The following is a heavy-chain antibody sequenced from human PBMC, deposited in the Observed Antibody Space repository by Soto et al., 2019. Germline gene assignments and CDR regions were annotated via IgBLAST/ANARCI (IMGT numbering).Heavy chain of an antibody. CDR2: IIPIFGTA. CDR3: AITKGSYYWFILWY. V-gene: IGHV1-69*01. CDR1: GGTFSSYA. Sequence: QVQLVQSGAEVKKPGSSVKVSCKASGGTFSSYAISWVRQAPGQGLEWMGGIIPIFGTANYAQKFQGRVTITADESTSTAYMELSSLRSDDTAVYYCAITKGSYYWFILWYWGQGTLVTVSS. J-gene: IGHJ4*02. D-gene: IGHD3-10*01.